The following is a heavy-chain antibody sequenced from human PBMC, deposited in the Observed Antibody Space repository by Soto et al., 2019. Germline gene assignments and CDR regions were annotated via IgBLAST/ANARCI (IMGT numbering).Heavy chain of an antibody. J-gene: IGHJ4*02. V-gene: IGHV1-18*01. CDR2: ISAYNGNT. Sequence: ASVKVSCKASGYTFTSYGISWVRQAPGQELEWMGWISAYNGNTNYAQKLQGRVTMTTDTSTSTAYMELRSLRSEDTAVYYCARVTARHSEVTPFDYWGQGTLVTVSS. D-gene: IGHD5-18*01. CDR3: ARVTARHSEVTPFDY. CDR1: GYTFTSYG.